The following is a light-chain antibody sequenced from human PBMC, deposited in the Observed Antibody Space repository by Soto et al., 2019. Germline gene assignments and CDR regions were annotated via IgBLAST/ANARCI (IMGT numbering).Light chain of an antibody. CDR2: LAS. J-gene: IGKJ1*01. CDR3: QQHGSSPWT. Sequence: EIVLTQSPGTLSLSPGDTATLSCRASQSFNSNYLAWYRQKPGQAPRLLIYLASSRDTGSPDRFSGSGSGTDFTLTISRLEPEDFAGYYCQQHGSSPWTFGQGTKVEIK. V-gene: IGKV3-20*01. CDR1: QSFNSNY.